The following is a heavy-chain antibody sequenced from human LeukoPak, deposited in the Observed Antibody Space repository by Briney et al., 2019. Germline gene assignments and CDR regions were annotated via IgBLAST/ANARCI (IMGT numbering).Heavy chain of an antibody. CDR1: GFTFSSHW. J-gene: IGHJ2*01. Sequence: PGGSLRLSCVGSGFTFSSHWMSWVRQAPGRGPEWVANIKQDGSGVDYVESVKGRFTISRDNAKNSLYLQMDSLGAEDTAVYYCATDLYYDSSGGDLWGRGTLVTVSS. V-gene: IGHV3-7*01. CDR3: ATDLYYDSSGGDL. CDR2: IKQDGSGV. D-gene: IGHD3-22*01.